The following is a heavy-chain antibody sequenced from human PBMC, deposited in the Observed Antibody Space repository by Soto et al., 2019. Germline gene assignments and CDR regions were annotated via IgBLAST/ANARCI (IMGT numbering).Heavy chain of an antibody. V-gene: IGHV3-48*01. Sequence: EVQLVESGGGLVQPGGSLRLSCAASGFTFSSYSMNWVRQAPGKGLEWISYISSSSSTIYYADSVKGRFTISRDNAKNSLYLQMYSLRAEDTAVYYCARDRGYDDDYWGQGTLVTVSS. CDR1: GFTFSSYS. CDR3: ARDRGYDDDY. D-gene: IGHD5-12*01. CDR2: ISSSSSTI. J-gene: IGHJ4*02.